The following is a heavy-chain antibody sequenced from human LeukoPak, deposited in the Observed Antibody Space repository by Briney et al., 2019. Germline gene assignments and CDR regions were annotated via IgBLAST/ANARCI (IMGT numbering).Heavy chain of an antibody. CDR1: GFTFSSYE. V-gene: IGHV3-48*03. Sequence: GGPLRLSCAASGFTFSSYEMNWVRQAPGKGLEWVSYISSSGSTIYYADSVKGRFTISRDNAKNSLYLQMNSLRAEDTAVYYCARVITPYGMDVWGQGTTVTVSS. D-gene: IGHD3-22*01. CDR3: ARVITPYGMDV. CDR2: ISSSGSTI. J-gene: IGHJ6*02.